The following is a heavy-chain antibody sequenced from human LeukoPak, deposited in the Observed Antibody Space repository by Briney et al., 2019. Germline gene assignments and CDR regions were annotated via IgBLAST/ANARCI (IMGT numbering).Heavy chain of an antibody. CDR3: ARGGGAFCGSDCYRNFDF. Sequence: GGSLRLSCAASGLTVSSDYMSWVRQAPGEGLEWVSVIYSSGNTYYANSVKGRFTISRDKSENTLYLQMNSLTPDDTAVYYCARGGGAFCGSDCYRNFDFWGQGTLVTVSS. CDR1: GLTVSSDY. CDR2: IYSSGNT. J-gene: IGHJ4*02. D-gene: IGHD2-21*02. V-gene: IGHV3-66*02.